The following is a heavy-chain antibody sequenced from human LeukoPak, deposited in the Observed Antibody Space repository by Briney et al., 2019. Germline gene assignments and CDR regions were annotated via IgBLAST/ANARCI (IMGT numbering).Heavy chain of an antibody. CDR3: AKDGSTSSYYFDD. D-gene: IGHD6-6*01. Sequence: GGSLRLSCAASGFTFSNYGINWVRQAPGKGLEWVAFIPYDGSDKYYVDSVKGRFTISRDNSKNTVYLQMNSLRGEDTAVYYCAKDGSTSSYYFDDWGQGTLVTVSS. CDR1: GFTFSNYG. J-gene: IGHJ4*02. CDR2: IPYDGSDK. V-gene: IGHV3-30*02.